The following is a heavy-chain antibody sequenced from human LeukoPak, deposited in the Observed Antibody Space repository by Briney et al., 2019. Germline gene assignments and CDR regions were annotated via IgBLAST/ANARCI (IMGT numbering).Heavy chain of an antibody. CDR1: GGSFSGYY. Sequence: PSETLSLTCAVYGGSFSGYYWSWIRQPPGKGLEWIGEINHSGSTNYNPSLKSRVTISVDTSKNQFSLKLSSVTAADTAVYYCARGQRVIRAIDYWGQGTLVTVSS. J-gene: IGHJ4*02. V-gene: IGHV4-34*01. D-gene: IGHD3-22*01. CDR3: ARGQRVIRAIDY. CDR2: INHSGST.